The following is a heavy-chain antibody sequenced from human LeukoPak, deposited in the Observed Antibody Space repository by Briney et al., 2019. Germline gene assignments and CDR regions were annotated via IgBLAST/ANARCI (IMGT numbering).Heavy chain of an antibody. J-gene: IGHJ4*02. CDR3: ARLPGAGSDGIPLFDY. D-gene: IGHD2-8*02. Sequence: GESLKISCKGSGYGFTSYWNGLVRQMPGKGPEWMGIIYPGDSDTRYSPSFQGQVTISADKSISTAYLQWSSLKASDTAMYYCARLPGAGSDGIPLFDYWGQGTLVTVSS. V-gene: IGHV5-51*01. CDR2: IYPGDSDT. CDR1: GYGFTSYW.